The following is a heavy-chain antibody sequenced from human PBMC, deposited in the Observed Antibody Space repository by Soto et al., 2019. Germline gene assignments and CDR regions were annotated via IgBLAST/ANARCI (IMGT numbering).Heavy chain of an antibody. CDR2: IRSKAYGGTT. CDR3: TREWEGFGELYYYYYGMDV. V-gene: IGHV3-49*03. Sequence: GGSLRLSCTASGFTFGDYAMSWFRQAPGKGLEWVGFIRSKAYGGTTEYAASVKGRFTISRDDSKSIAHLQMNSLKTEDTAVYYCTREWEGFGELYYYYYGMDVWGQGTTVTVSS. J-gene: IGHJ6*02. D-gene: IGHD3-10*01. CDR1: GFTFGDYA.